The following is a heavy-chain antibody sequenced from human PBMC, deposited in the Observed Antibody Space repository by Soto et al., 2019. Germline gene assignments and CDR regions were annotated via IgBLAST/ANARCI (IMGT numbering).Heavy chain of an antibody. D-gene: IGHD4-17*01. J-gene: IGHJ3*02. CDR1: GFTFSTYA. V-gene: IGHV3-23*01. CDR2: LTPSGGET. Sequence: GGSLRLSCEASGFTFSTYAMSWVRQAPGKGLEWVSALTPSGGETFYADSVKGRFTISRDNSMNALYLQMNSLRIEDTAVYYCARTRGYGVFDGYDIWGQGTMVTVSS. CDR3: ARTRGYGVFDGYDI.